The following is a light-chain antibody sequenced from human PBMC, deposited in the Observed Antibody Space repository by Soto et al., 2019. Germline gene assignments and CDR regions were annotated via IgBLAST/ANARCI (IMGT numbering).Light chain of an antibody. V-gene: IGKV3-20*01. CDR2: GAS. J-gene: IGKJ2*01. CDR1: QSVNSSY. CDR3: QQYGRSPPMYT. Sequence: DIVLTQSPGTLSLSPGERAALSCRARQSVNSSYLAWYQQKPGQAPRLLIYGASSRATGIPDRFSGSGSGTDFTLTISRLEPEDFAVYYCQQYGRSPPMYTFGQGTKLEIK.